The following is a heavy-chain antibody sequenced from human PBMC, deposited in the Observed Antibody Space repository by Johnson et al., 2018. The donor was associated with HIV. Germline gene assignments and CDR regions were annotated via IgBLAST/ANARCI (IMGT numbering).Heavy chain of an antibody. V-gene: IGHV3-74*01. CDR3: AREGYSYGYDAFDI. CDR2: INSDGSST. CDR1: GFTFSSYW. J-gene: IGHJ3*02. D-gene: IGHD5-18*01. Sequence: VQLVEYGGGLVQPGGSLRLSCAASGFTFSSYWMHWVRQAPGKGLVWVSRINSDGSSTSYADSVKGRFTISRDNAKNTLYLQMNSLRAEDTAVYYCAREGYSYGYDAFDIWGQGTMVTVSS.